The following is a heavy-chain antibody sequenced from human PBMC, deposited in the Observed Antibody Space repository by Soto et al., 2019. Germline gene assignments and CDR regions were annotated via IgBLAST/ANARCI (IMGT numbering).Heavy chain of an antibody. D-gene: IGHD1-7*01. CDR2: IYPGDSDT. Sequence: GESLKISCKGSGYSSTSYWIGWVRQMPGKGLEWMGIIYPGDSDTRYRPSFQGQVTISADKSISTAYLQWSSLKASDTAMYYCSRDRTTEVFDPWAQRSAVPVSS. V-gene: IGHV5-51*01. J-gene: IGHJ5*01. CDR3: SRDRTTEVFDP. CDR1: GYSSTSYW.